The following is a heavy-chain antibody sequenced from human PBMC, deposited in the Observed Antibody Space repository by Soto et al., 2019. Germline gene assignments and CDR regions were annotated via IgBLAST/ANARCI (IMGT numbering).Heavy chain of an antibody. D-gene: IGHD6-13*01. J-gene: IGHJ4*02. CDR1: GGTFSNYA. CDR2: ITPIFGTA. Sequence: GASVKVSCKASGGTFSNYAISWVRQAPGQGLEWMGGITPIFGTANYAQKFQGRVTITADESTSTAYMELSSLRSEDTAVYYCARDREFIAAAEDWGQGTLVTVSS. CDR3: ARDREFIAAAED. V-gene: IGHV1-69*13.